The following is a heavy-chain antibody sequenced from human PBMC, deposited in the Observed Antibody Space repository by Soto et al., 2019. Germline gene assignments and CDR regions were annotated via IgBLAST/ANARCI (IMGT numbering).Heavy chain of an antibody. V-gene: IGHV3-21*01. CDR3: ARLTSYDSSGYSCY. D-gene: IGHD3-22*01. CDR1: GFTFSSYS. J-gene: IGHJ4*02. CDR2: ISSSSSYI. Sequence: EVQLVESGGGLVKPGGSLRLSCAASGFTFSSYSMNWVRQAPGKGLEWVSSISSSSSYIYYADSVKGRFTISRDNAKNSLYLQMNSLRAEDTAEYYCARLTSYDSSGYSCYWGQGTLVTVSS.